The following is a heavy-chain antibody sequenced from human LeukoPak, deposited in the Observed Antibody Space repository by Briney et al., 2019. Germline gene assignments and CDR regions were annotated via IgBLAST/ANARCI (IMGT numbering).Heavy chain of an antibody. V-gene: IGHV3-48*03. Sequence: GGSLRLSCAASGFTFGGYPMNWLRQPPGKGLESLAYISGNSGSIHYADSVKGRFTVSRDNAKNSLYLRMNSLKAEDTAVYYCARVVDMMTGADYWGQGTLVTVSS. CDR1: GFTFGGYP. D-gene: IGHD3-9*01. CDR3: ARVVDMMTGADY. CDR2: ISGNSGSI. J-gene: IGHJ4*02.